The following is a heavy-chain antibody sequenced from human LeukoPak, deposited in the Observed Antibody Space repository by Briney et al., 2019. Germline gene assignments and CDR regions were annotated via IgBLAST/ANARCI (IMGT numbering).Heavy chain of an antibody. CDR1: GFTFNNYW. CDR3: AATTRVVAAATFHH. CDR2: IKPDGSAK. Sequence: GGSLRLSCTASGFTFNNYWMNWVRQAPGKGLEWVANIKPDGSAKYFMDSVKGRFDISRDNAKNSVYLQMNSLRVEDTAVYYCAATTRVVAAATFHHGGQGTLVTVSS. V-gene: IGHV3-7*01. J-gene: IGHJ1*01. D-gene: IGHD2-2*01.